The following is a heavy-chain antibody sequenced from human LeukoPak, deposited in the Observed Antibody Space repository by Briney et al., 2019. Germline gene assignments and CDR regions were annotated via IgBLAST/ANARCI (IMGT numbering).Heavy chain of an antibody. J-gene: IGHJ4*02. Sequence: GGSLRLSCAASGFTFSNAWMGWVRQAPGTGLEWVGRIKRKGDDGTIDYAAPVKGKLTISRDDSKNTLYLQMNSLKSEDTAVYYCTAGTGRSDFDYWGQGTLVTVSS. CDR1: GFTFSNAW. CDR2: IKRKGDDGTI. D-gene: IGHD3/OR15-3a*01. V-gene: IGHV3-15*01. CDR3: TAGTGRSDFDY.